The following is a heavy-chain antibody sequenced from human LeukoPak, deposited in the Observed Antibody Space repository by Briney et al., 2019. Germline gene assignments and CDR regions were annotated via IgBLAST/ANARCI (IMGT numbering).Heavy chain of an antibody. CDR1: GFTFSRHA. Sequence: PGGSLRLSCAASGFTFSRHAMNWVRQAPGKGLKWVSVINDAGTTYYADSVQGRFTISRDNSKSTLYLQMNSLRAEDTAVYYCAKGPTEGFWGQGILVTVSS. V-gene: IGHV3-23*01. J-gene: IGHJ4*02. CDR2: INDAGTT. D-gene: IGHD1-14*01. CDR3: AKGPTEGF.